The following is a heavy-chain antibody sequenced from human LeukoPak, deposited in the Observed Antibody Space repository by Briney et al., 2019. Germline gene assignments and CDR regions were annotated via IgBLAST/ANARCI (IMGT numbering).Heavy chain of an antibody. Sequence: GGSLRLSCAASGFTFSSYAMSWVRQAPGKGLEWVSANSGSGGSTYYADSVKGRFTISRGNSKNTLYLQMNSLRAEDTAVYYCAKALLQWLEDFDYWGQGTLVTVSS. CDR2: NSGSGGST. D-gene: IGHD6-19*01. CDR1: GFTFSSYA. J-gene: IGHJ4*02. CDR3: AKALLQWLEDFDY. V-gene: IGHV3-23*01.